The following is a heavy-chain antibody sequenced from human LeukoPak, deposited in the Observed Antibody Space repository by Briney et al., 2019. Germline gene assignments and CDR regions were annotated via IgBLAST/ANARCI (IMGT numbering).Heavy chain of an antibody. Sequence: GGSLRLSCAASGFTFSDYYMSWIRQAPGKGLEWVSYISSSGNTIYYADSAKGRFTISRDNAKNSLYLQMNSLRAEDTAVYYCARGGTKGPRSSGEGYWGQGTLVTVSS. D-gene: IGHD6-19*01. V-gene: IGHV3-11*04. CDR2: ISSSGNTI. J-gene: IGHJ4*02. CDR1: GFTFSDYY. CDR3: ARGGTKGPRSSGEGY.